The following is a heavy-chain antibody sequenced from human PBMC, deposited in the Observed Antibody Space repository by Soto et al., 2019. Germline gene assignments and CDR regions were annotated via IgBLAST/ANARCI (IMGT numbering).Heavy chain of an antibody. J-gene: IGHJ6*02. CDR1: GFTFSSYA. V-gene: IGHV3-23*01. Sequence: GGSLRLSXAASGFTFSSYAMSWVRQAPGKGLEWVSAISGSGGSTYYADSVKGRFTISRDNSKNTLYLQMNSLRAEDTAVYYCAKVSHGYYYYGMDVWGQGTTVTVSS. CDR3: AKVSHGYYYYGMDV. CDR2: ISGSGGST.